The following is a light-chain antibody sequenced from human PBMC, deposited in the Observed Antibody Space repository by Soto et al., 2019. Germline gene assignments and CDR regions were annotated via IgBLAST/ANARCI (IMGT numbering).Light chain of an antibody. CDR3: QQRSNWLT. CDR2: DAS. J-gene: IGKJ4*01. CDR1: QSVSSY. V-gene: IGKV3-11*01. Sequence: EIVLTQSPATLLLSRGERATVSCRASQSVSSYLAWYQQKPGQAPRLIIYDASNRATGIPARFSGSGSGTDFTLTISSLEPEDFSVYDCQQRSNWLTFGGGTKVEIK.